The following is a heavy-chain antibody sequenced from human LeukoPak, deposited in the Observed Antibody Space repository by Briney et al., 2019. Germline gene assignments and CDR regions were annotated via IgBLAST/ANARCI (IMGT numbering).Heavy chain of an antibody. CDR2: IYSGGST. D-gene: IGHD3-22*01. J-gene: IGHJ4*02. CDR1: GFTFSNYA. Sequence: GGSLRLSCAASGFTFSNYAMRWFRQAPGKGLEWVSIIYSGGSTSYADSVKGRFTISRDNSKNTLYLQMNSLRTEDTAVYYCARGGSYFDISGYYFYWGQGTLVTVSS. V-gene: IGHV3-66*01. CDR3: ARGGSYFDISGYYFY.